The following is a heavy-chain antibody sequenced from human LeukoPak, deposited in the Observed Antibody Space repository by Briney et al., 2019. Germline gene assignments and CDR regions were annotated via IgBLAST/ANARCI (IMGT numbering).Heavy chain of an antibody. D-gene: IGHD3-22*01. CDR2: IGGSGDNT. CDR1: GFTFNSYA. J-gene: IGHJ4*02. V-gene: IGHV3-23*01. Sequence: GGSLRLSCAASGFTFNSYAMSWVRQAPGTGLEWVSAIGGSGDNTYYADSVKGRFTISRDNSKNTLYLQMNSLRAGDTAVYYCAKDRLGYDSLGKFFDYWGQGTLVTVSS. CDR3: AKDRLGYDSLGKFFDY.